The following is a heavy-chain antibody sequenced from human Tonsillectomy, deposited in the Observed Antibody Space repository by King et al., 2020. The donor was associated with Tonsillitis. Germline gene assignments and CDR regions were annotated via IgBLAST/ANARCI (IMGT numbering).Heavy chain of an antibody. Sequence: VQLVESGGGLVQPGVSLRLSCAASGFTFSTYAMSWVRQAPGKGLEWVSRVSGSGGSTNYADSVKGRFTISRDNSKNTLYLQMNSLRAEDTAVYYCAKDIGHYYGSGSYYNEAFDYWGQGTLVTVSS. D-gene: IGHD3-10*01. CDR3: AKDIGHYYGSGSYYNEAFDY. CDR2: VSGSGGST. V-gene: IGHV3-23*04. J-gene: IGHJ4*02. CDR1: GFTFSTYA.